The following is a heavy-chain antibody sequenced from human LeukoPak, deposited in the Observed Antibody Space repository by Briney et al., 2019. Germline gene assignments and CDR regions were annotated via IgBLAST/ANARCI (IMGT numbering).Heavy chain of an antibody. Sequence: PGGSLRLSCAVSGFTFSYYDMNWFRQAPGKGLEWVSYISSGSGTMFYADSVKGRFTISRDNANNSLYLEMNSLRAEDTAVYYCASGSAWHAYWGQGTLVSVSS. CDR1: GFTFSYYD. CDR2: ISSGSGTM. J-gene: IGHJ4*02. CDR3: ASGSAWHAY. V-gene: IGHV3-48*01. D-gene: IGHD1-26*01.